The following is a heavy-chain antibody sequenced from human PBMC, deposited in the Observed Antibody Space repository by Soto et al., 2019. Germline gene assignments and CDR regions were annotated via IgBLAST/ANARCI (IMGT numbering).Heavy chain of an antibody. CDR1: GFTFSDYA. D-gene: IGHD6-19*01. Sequence: VQLVESGGGVVQPGRSLRLSCAASGFTFSDYAMHWVRQAPGKGLEWVAVVSHDGRNTHYADSVKGRFTISRDSSKNAVSLEITRRGAEDTAGYSCATGGREWLVTSDFNCWGQGALVTVSS. V-gene: IGHV3-30*03. CDR2: VSHDGRNT. J-gene: IGHJ4*02. CDR3: ATGGREWLVTSDFNC.